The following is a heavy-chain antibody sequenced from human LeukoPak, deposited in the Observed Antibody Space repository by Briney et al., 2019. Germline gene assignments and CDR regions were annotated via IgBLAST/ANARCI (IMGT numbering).Heavy chain of an antibody. D-gene: IGHD6-19*01. J-gene: IGHJ5*02. CDR2: ISSSGSTI. CDR3: ARRGGQWLKLAWFDP. CDR1: GFTFSSYE. Sequence: GGSLRLSCAASGFTFSSYEMNWVRQAPGKGLEWVSYISSSGSTIYYADSVKGRFTISRDNAKNSLYLQMNSLRAEDTAVYYCARRGGQWLKLAWFDPWGQGTLVTVSS. V-gene: IGHV3-48*03.